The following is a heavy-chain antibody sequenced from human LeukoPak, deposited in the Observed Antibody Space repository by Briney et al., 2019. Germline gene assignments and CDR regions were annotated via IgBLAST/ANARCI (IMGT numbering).Heavy chain of an antibody. CDR1: GGSITSSGCY. D-gene: IGHD3-3*01. CDR2: IYYNGDT. Sequence: KSSETLSLTCTVCGGSITSSGCYWRWIRQTPGKGLEWIGSIYYNGDTYYNPSLKSRVTISVDTSKNQFSLNLSSVTAKDTAVYNYARRIFGVLYSNCFNPWGKGNLVTVSS. J-gene: IGHJ5*02. V-gene: IGHV4-39*01. CDR3: ARRIFGVLYSNCFNP.